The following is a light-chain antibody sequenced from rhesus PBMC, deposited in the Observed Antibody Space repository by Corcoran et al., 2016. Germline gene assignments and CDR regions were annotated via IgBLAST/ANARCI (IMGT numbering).Light chain of an antibody. V-gene: IGLV2-11*01. J-gene: IGLJ1*01. CDR2: RVN. CDR3: NSYTASDSYI. CDR1: SSDIGRYNY. Sequence: QSAPIQSPSVYGSLGQSVTISCTGTSSDIGRYNYVSWYRQQAGTTTKLMMYRVNMRPSGVSDRFSGSKSGNTASLTISGLQAEDEADYYCNSYTASDSYIFGTGTRLTVL.